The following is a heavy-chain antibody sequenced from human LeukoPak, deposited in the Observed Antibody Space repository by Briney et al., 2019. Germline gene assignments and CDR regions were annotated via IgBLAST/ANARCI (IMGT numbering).Heavy chain of an antibody. V-gene: IGHV4-34*01. CDR3: ASPIDGYTSNDAFDS. J-gene: IGHJ3*02. D-gene: IGHD5-24*01. CDR2: VHYSGNA. Sequence: SETLSLTCAVYGGSFSGYYWSWIRQPPGKGLEWIGSVHYSGNAYYNPSLKSRVTISVDTSKNQFSLKLSSVTAADTAVYYCASPIDGYTSNDAFDSWGQGTVVTVSS. CDR1: GGSFSGYY.